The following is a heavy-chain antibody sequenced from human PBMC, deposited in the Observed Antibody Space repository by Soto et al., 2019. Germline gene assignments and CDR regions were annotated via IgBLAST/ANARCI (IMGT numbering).Heavy chain of an antibody. J-gene: IGHJ6*02. CDR3: ARRIAARTPSTGYYYGMDV. V-gene: IGHV3-53*01. CDR2: IYSGGST. D-gene: IGHD6-6*01. CDR1: GFTVSSNY. Sequence: GGSLRLSCAASGFTVSSNYMSWVRQAPGKGLEWVSVIYSGGSTYYADSVKGRFTISRDNSKNTLYLQMNSLRAEDTAVYYCARRIAARTPSTGYYYGMDVWGQGTTVTVSS.